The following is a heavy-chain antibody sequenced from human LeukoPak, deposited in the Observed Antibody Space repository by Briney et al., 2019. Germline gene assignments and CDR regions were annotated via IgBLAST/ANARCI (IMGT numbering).Heavy chain of an antibody. Sequence: SETLSLTCTVSGGSISSYYWSWFRQPPGKGLEWIGYIYYSGGTNYNPSLKSRVTISVDTSKNQFSLKLSSVTAADTAVYYCARGRLIMGFGEGMTYFDYWGQGTLVTVSS. CDR3: ARGRLIMGFGEGMTYFDY. V-gene: IGHV4-59*01. J-gene: IGHJ4*02. D-gene: IGHD3-10*01. CDR2: IYYSGGT. CDR1: GGSISSYY.